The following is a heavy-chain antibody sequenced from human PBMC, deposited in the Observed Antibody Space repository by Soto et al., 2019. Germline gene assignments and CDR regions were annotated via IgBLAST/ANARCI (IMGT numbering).Heavy chain of an antibody. V-gene: IGHV3-7*01. CDR3: ARVNVVVVAATLYYYYMDV. D-gene: IGHD2-15*01. J-gene: IGHJ6*03. CDR1: GFTFSTYW. CDR2: IKQDGSEN. Sequence: GGSLRLSCAASGFTFSTYWRTWVRQAPGRGLEWVANIKQDGSENYYVDSVKGRFTISRDNARNSLYLQMNSLRVEDTAVYYCARVNVVVVAATLYYYYMDVWGKGTTVTVSS.